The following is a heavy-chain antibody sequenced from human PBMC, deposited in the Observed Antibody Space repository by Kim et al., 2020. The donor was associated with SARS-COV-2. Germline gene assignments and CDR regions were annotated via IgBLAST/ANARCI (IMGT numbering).Heavy chain of an antibody. CDR1: GGSISSGGYS. V-gene: IGHV4-30-2*01. D-gene: IGHD5-18*01. CDR2: IYHSGST. J-gene: IGHJ6*02. Sequence: SETLSLTCAVSGGSISSGGYSWSWIRQPPGKGLEWIGYIYHSGSTYYNPSLKSRVTISVDRSKNQFSLKLSSVTAADTAVYYCARAGLVGSYGLYGMDVWGQGTTVTVSS. CDR3: ARAGLVGSYGLYGMDV.